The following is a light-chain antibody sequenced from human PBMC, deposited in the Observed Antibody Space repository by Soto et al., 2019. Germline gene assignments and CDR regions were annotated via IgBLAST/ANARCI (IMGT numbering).Light chain of an antibody. Sequence: DIQMTQSPSTLSASVGDRVTITCRASHSISTWLAWYQQKPGKAPKLLIYKASSLESGVPSRFSGSGSGTEFTLTISSLQPDDFATYYRQQYNSYWTFGQGTKVDIK. CDR2: KAS. CDR3: QQYNSYWT. J-gene: IGKJ1*01. V-gene: IGKV1-5*03. CDR1: HSISTW.